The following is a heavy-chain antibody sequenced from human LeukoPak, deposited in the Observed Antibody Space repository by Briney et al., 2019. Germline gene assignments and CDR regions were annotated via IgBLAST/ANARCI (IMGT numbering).Heavy chain of an antibody. CDR3: TRAITYFYGSVTSDWFDS. J-gene: IGHJ5*01. CDR1: GFTFSSYW. Sequence: GGSLRLSCAASGFTFSSYWMHWVRQTPGKGLMWVARIKSDGSTIYADSVQGRFTISRDSVKNMVYLQMNSLRADDTAIYYCTRAITYFYGSVTSDWFDSWGQGTRVTVSS. CDR2: IKSDGST. V-gene: IGHV3-74*01. D-gene: IGHD3-10*01.